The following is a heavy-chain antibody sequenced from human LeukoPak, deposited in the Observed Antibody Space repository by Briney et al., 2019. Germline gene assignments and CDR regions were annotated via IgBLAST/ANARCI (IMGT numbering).Heavy chain of an antibody. Sequence: TGGSLRLSCAASGFIFKNYWMFWVRQAPGKGLEWVANIKLDGSEKYYVDSVKGRFTISRDNANNSVYLQMNSLKVEDTAVYYCARGYMDVWGKGTTVTVSS. CDR1: GFIFKNYW. CDR3: ARGYMDV. V-gene: IGHV3-7*01. CDR2: IKLDGSEK. J-gene: IGHJ6*03.